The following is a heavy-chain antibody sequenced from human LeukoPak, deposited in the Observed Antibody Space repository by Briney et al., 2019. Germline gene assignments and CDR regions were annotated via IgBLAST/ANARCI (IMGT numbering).Heavy chain of an antibody. CDR3: AREVMDNLRFDY. Sequence: ASVKVSCKAPGYTFTSFYMHWVRQAPGQGLEWMGIINPSGGDTSYAQKFQGRLTMTRDTSTNTVYMELTSLRSEDTAVYYCAREVMDNLRFDYWGQGTLVTVSS. D-gene: IGHD1-14*01. V-gene: IGHV1-46*01. CDR1: GYTFTSFY. J-gene: IGHJ4*02. CDR2: INPSGGDT.